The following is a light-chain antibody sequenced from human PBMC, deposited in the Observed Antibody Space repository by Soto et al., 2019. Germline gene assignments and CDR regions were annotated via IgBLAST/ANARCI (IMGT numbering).Light chain of an antibody. CDR3: HQDNNWHPWA. Sequence: DIGLSHSPPTLSESTGERATXSCRASQSVSSNLVWYQQKPPQTPMLLIYGASTRATSIPPKFSSRRSGPEFTLTISSMLPQDYAVTYCHQDNNWHPWAFGQGTKVDIK. CDR1: QSVSSN. CDR2: GAS. V-gene: IGKV3-15*01. J-gene: IGKJ1*01.